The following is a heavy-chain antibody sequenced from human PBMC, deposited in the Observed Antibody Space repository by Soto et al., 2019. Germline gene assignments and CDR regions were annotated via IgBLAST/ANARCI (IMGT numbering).Heavy chain of an antibody. CDR1: RVAFNKFI. CDR2: IIPVFGTA. Sequence: SVKVSCKASRVAFNKFIVTWVRQAPGLGLEWVGGIIPVFGTANYAQKFQGRVTITADESTSTSYMEVNNLRSEDTAVYYCAKVRYSSPMGYYYGMDVWGQGTTVTVS. CDR3: AKVRYSSPMGYYYGMDV. V-gene: IGHV1-69*13. J-gene: IGHJ6*02. D-gene: IGHD2-2*01.